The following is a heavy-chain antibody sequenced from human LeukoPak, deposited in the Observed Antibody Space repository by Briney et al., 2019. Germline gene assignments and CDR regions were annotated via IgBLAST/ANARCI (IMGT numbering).Heavy chain of an antibody. CDR3: AKIYYDSSQSKGTGAFDI. CDR1: GFTFSSYG. Sequence: PGGSLRLSCAASGFTFSSYGMHWVRQAPGKGLEWVAFIRYDGSNRYYADSVKGRFTISRDNSKNTLYLQMNSLRAEDTAVYYCAKIYYDSSQSKGTGAFDIWGQGTMVTVSS. D-gene: IGHD3-22*01. CDR2: IRYDGSNR. V-gene: IGHV3-30*02. J-gene: IGHJ3*02.